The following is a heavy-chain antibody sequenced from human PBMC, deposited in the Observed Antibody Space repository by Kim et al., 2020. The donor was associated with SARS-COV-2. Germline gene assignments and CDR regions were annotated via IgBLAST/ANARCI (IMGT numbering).Heavy chain of an antibody. CDR3: ARVNTVTTDY. D-gene: IGHD4-17*01. CDR2: ISSSSTI. V-gene: IGHV3-48*04. J-gene: IGHJ4*02. Sequence: GGSLRLSCAASGFTFSRYSMNWVRQAPGKGLEWVSYISSSSTIYYADSVKGRFTISRDNAKNSLYLQMNSLRAEDTAVYYCARVNTVTTDYWGQGTLVTV. CDR1: GFTFSRYS.